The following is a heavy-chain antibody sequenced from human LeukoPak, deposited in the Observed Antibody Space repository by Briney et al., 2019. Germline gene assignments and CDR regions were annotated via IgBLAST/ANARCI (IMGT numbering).Heavy chain of an antibody. D-gene: IGHD3-3*01. CDR1: GGSISSGDYY. J-gene: IGHJ2*01. Sequence: PSQTLSLTCTVSGGSISSGDYYWSWIRQPPGKGLEWIGYIYYSGSTYYNPSLKSRVTISVDTSKNQFSLKLSSVTAADTAVYYCARPHAVDFWSGYSSWYFDLWGRGTLVTVSS. CDR2: IYYSGST. CDR3: ARPHAVDFWSGYSSWYFDL. V-gene: IGHV4-30-4*08.